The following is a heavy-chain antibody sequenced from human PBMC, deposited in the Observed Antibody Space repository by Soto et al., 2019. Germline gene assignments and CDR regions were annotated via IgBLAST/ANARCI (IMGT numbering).Heavy chain of an antibody. Sequence: EVQLVESGGGLVKPGGSLRLSCAASGFTFSSYSMNWVRQAPGKGLEWVSSISSSSSYIYYADSVKGRFTISRDNAKNSLDLQMNSLRAEDTAVYYCARSHGSSGNGAFDIWGQGTMVTVSS. V-gene: IGHV3-21*01. CDR2: ISSSSSYI. CDR1: GFTFSSYS. D-gene: IGHD6-13*01. CDR3: ARSHGSSGNGAFDI. J-gene: IGHJ3*02.